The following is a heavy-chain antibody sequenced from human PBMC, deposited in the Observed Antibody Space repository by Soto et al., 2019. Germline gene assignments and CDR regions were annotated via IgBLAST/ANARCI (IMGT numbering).Heavy chain of an antibody. D-gene: IGHD3-3*01. J-gene: IGHJ4*02. Sequence: GGSLRLSCVASGFTVSSNYMSWVRQAPGKGLEWVSVIYSGGSTYYADSVKGRFTISRDNSKNTLYLQMNSLRAEDTAVYYCARVSSDSTSIDYWGQGTLVTVSS. CDR2: IYSGGST. CDR1: GFTVSSNY. CDR3: ARVSSDSTSIDY. V-gene: IGHV3-66*01.